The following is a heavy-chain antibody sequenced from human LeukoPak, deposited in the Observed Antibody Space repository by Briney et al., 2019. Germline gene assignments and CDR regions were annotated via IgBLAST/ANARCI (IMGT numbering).Heavy chain of an antibody. V-gene: IGHV3-23*01. Sequence: ETLSLTCAVYGGSFSGYYWSWIRQPPGKGLEWVSAISGSGGSTHYADSVRGRFTISRDNSKSTLYLQMNSLRAEDTAIYYCAKMPAYYYDSSGYAFHFDHWGQGTLVTVSS. CDR1: GGSFSGYY. D-gene: IGHD3-22*01. CDR3: AKMPAYYYDSSGYAFHFDH. CDR2: ISGSGGST. J-gene: IGHJ4*02.